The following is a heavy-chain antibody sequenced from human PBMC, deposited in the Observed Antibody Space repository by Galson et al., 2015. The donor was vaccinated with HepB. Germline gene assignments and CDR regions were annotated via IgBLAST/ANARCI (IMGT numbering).Heavy chain of an antibody. V-gene: IGHV3-74*01. J-gene: IGHJ3*02. CDR3: AREGPTDAFDI. Sequence: SLRLSCAASGFTFSSYWMHWVRQAPGKGLVWVSRINSDGSSTSYADSVKGRFTISRDNAKNTLYLQMNSLRAGDTAVYYCAREGPTDAFDIWGQGTMVTVSS. CDR2: INSDGSST. CDR1: GFTFSSYW.